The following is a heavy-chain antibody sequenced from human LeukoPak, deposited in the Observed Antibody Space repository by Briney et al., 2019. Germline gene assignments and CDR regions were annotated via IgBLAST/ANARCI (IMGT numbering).Heavy chain of an antibody. CDR2: IYHSGST. J-gene: IGHJ5*02. D-gene: IGHD2-21*01. Sequence: PSETLSLTCAVSGYSISSGYYWGWIRQPPGKGLEWIGSIYHSGSTHYNPSLKSRVTISVDTSKNQFSLKLSSVTAADMAVYYCARPLDNCGGDCPSHNWFDPWGQGTLVTVSS. CDR1: GYSISSGYY. CDR3: ARPLDNCGGDCPSHNWFDP. V-gene: IGHV4-38-2*01.